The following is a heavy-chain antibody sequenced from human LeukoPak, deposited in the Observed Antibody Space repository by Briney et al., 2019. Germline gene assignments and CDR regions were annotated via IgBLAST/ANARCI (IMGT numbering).Heavy chain of an antibody. CDR3: AELGITMIGGA. CDR1: GFTFSSYG. Sequence: GGTLRLSCAASGFTFSSYGMSWVRQAPGEGLEWVSAISGSGGSTYYADSVKGRFTISRDNAKNSLYLQMNSLRAEDTAVYYCAELGITMIGGAWGKGTTVTISS. CDR2: ISGSGGST. J-gene: IGHJ6*04. D-gene: IGHD3-10*02. V-gene: IGHV3-23*01.